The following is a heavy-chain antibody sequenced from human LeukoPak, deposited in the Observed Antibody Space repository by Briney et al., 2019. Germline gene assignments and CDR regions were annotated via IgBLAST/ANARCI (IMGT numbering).Heavy chain of an antibody. D-gene: IGHD6-19*01. CDR3: TGVYQWRGFCNAAGCDANSFDF. CDR2: VTWDGGVT. V-gene: IGHV3-20*04. CDR1: GFTFHDHG. J-gene: IGHJ4*03. Sequence: PGGSLRLSCVVSGFTFHDHGMSWVRRAPGKGLEWVSGVTWDGGVTAYSDSVKGRFTISRDNGKYSLYLEMKTLRAEDTAMYFYTGVYQWRGFCNAAGCDANSFDFWGHGILVTVSS.